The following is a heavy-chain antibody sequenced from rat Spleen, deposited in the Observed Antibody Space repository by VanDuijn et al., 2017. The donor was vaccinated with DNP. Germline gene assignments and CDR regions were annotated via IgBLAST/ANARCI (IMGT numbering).Heavy chain of an antibody. V-gene: IGHV5-7*01. CDR2: IFTSGNRA. Sequence: EVQLVESGGGLVQPGGSLKLSCAASGFTFSNYYMAWVRQAPKKGLEWVATIFTSGNRAFYPDSVEGRFTISRDNAKSRLYLQMNSLKSEDTATYYCVGQGANLPFDYWCQGVMVTVSS. CDR3: VGQGANLPFDY. D-gene: IGHD5-1*01. CDR1: GFTFSNYY. J-gene: IGHJ2*01.